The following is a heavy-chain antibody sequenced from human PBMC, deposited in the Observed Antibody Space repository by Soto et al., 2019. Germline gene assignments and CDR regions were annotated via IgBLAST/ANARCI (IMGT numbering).Heavy chain of an antibody. Sequence: ASVKFSCKASGYTFTSHGFNWVRQAPGQGLEWMGWISPYNGDTNQAQKVQGRVTMTTDTATTTAYMELRSLRSDDTAVYYCAKDRIGSYGDYLGVVRRYYYYGMDVWGQGTTVTVSS. V-gene: IGHV1-18*04. CDR3: AKDRIGSYGDYLGVVRRYYYYGMDV. D-gene: IGHD4-17*01. J-gene: IGHJ6*02. CDR1: GYTFTSHG. CDR2: ISPYNGDT.